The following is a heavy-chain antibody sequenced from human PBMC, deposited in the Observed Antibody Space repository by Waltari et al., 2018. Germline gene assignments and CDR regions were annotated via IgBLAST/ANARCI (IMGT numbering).Heavy chain of an antibody. V-gene: IGHV1-18*01. J-gene: IGHJ6*02. CDR3: ALARYYDFWSGYRMDV. D-gene: IGHD3-3*01. CDR2: ISAYNGNT. Sequence: QVQLVQSGAEVKKPGASVKVSCKASGYTFTSFGSSWVRQAPGQGLEWMGWISAYNGNTNYAQKLQGRVTMTTDTSTSTAYMELRSLRSDDTAVYYCALARYYDFWSGYRMDVWGQGTTVTVSS. CDR1: GYTFTSFG.